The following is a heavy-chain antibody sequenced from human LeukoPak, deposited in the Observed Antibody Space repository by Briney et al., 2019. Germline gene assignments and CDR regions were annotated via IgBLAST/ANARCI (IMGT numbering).Heavy chain of an antibody. J-gene: IGHJ4*02. CDR2: ISSSSSYI. CDR1: GFTFSTYS. CDR3: ARFALKTPPTD. V-gene: IGHV3-21*01. Sequence: GGSLRLSCAASGFTFSTYSMNWVRQAPGKGLEWVSSISSSSSYIYYADSVKGRFTISRDSVKNSLYLQMNSLRAEDTAVYYCARFALKTPPTDWGQGTLVTVSS.